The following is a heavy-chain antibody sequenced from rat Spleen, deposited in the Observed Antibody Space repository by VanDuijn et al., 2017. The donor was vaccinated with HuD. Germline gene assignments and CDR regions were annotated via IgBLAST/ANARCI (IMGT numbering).Heavy chain of an antibody. J-gene: IGHJ2*01. CDR1: GFTFSNYG. Sequence: EVQLVESGGGLVQPGRSMKLSCVASGFTFSNYGMAWVRQAPTKGLEWVASISTSGVTTYYRDSVKGRFTISSDNAKSTLFLRMNSLRSEDTATYYCAGGHTVGLYYFDYWGQGVMVTVSS. CDR3: AGGHTVGLYYFDY. CDR2: ISTSGVTT. D-gene: IGHD1-7*01. V-gene: IGHV5-25*01.